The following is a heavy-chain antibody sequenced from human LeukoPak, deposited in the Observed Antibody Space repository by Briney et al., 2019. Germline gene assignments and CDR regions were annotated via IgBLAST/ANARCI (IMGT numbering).Heavy chain of an antibody. V-gene: IGHV4-39*01. D-gene: IGHD3-10*02. CDR1: GGSISNSSYY. Sequence: SETLSLTCTVSGGSISNSSYYWGWIRQPPGTGLEWIGSIFYSGSTYYNPSLKSRVTISVDTSKNQFSLKLSSVTAADTAVYFCARHSSYVSPVRYWGQGTLVTVSP. J-gene: IGHJ4*02. CDR2: IFYSGST. CDR3: ARHSSYVSPVRY.